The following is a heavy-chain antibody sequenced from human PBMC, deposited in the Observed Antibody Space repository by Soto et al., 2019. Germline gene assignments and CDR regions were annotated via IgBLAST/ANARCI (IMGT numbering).Heavy chain of an antibody. CDR3: ARGGVYCSAGTCPYNWFDP. J-gene: IGHJ5*02. CDR1: GYTFTSYG. V-gene: IGHV1-18*01. D-gene: IGHD2-15*01. Sequence: QVQLVQSRAEVKKPGASVKVSCKTSGYTFTSYGITWVRQATGQGLEWMGWISGYNGNTNYAQKLQGRVSMTTDTSTTTAYMELTSLRSDDTAVYYCARGGVYCSAGTCPYNWFDPWGQGTLLTVSS. CDR2: ISGYNGNT.